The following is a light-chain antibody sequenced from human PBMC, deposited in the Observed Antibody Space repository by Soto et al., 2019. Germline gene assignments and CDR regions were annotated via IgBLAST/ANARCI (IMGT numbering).Light chain of an antibody. J-gene: IGKJ3*01. CDR2: EAS. CDR3: QQFSYSSIFT. Sequence: VLTQSPGTLSLSPGERATLSCRASQTISSSYLAGYQQKPGQAPRLLIYEASSRATGVPDRFSGSESGTDFTLTISRLEPEDSAVYYCQQFSYSSIFTFGPGTKVEI. V-gene: IGKV3-20*01. CDR1: QTISSSY.